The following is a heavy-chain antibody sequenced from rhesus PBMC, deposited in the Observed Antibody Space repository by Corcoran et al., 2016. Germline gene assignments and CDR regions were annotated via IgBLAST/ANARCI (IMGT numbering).Heavy chain of an antibody. CDR3: AREGYYYSGSDYYDFDY. Sequence: QVQLQESGPGLVKPSETLSLPCAVSGGSISDDYYWSWIRQPPGKGLVWSGYIYGSDGGTNQHTDRKNRVTISIDTDKNQFSLKRSAVTAADTAVYYCAREGYYYSGSDYYDFDYWGQGVLVTVSS. V-gene: IGHV4-106*01. D-gene: IGHD3-16*01. CDR2: IYGSDGGT. CDR1: GGSISDDYY. J-gene: IGHJ4*01.